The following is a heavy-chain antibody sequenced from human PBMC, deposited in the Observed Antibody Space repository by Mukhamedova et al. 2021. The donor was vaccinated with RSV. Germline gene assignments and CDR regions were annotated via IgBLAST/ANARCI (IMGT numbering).Heavy chain of an antibody. V-gene: IGHV4-59*08. J-gene: IGHJ3*02. CDR3: ARHRGGGVGALVI. CDR2: GST. Sequence: GSTNYNPSLKSRVTISLDTSKNQFSLNLNSVTAADTAMYYCARHRGGGVGALVIWAQGTMVTAS. D-gene: IGHD1-26*01.